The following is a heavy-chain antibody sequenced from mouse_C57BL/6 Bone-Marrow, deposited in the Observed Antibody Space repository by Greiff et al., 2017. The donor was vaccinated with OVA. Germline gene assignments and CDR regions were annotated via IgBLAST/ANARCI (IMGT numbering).Heavy chain of an antibody. J-gene: IGHJ2*01. CDR3: ARDYYGNFDY. CDR2: INYDGSST. V-gene: IGHV5-16*01. CDR1: GFTFSDYY. Sequence: EVKLMESEGGLVQPGSSMKLSCTASGFTFSDYYMAWVRQVPEKGLEWVANINYDGSSTYYLDSLKSRFIISRDNAKNILYLQMSSLKSEDTATYYCARDYYGNFDYWGQGTTLTVSS. D-gene: IGHD2-1*01.